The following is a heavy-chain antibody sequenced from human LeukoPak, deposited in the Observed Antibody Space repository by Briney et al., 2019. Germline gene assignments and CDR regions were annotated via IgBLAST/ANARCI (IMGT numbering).Heavy chain of an antibody. CDR3: ARDSTGYGSFDY. J-gene: IGHJ4*02. V-gene: IGHV3-23*01. CDR1: EFTFSSFA. Sequence: PGGSLRLSCAASEFTFSSFAMSWVRQAPGKGLEWVSRVSGSGGSTYYADSVKGRFSISRDNSKNTLYLQMNSLRAEDTAVYYRARDSTGYGSFDYWGRGTLVTVSS. CDR2: VSGSGGST. D-gene: IGHD3-22*01.